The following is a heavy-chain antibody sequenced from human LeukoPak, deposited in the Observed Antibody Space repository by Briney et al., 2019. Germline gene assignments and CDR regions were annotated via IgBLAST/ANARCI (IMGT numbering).Heavy chain of an antibody. CDR3: AREVVGAIDY. CDR1: GFTFSSYA. V-gene: IGHV3-30-3*01. CDR2: ISYDGSNK. Sequence: GGSLRLSCAASGFTFSSYAMHWVRQAPGKGLEWVAVISYDGSNKYYADSVKGRFTISRDNSKNTLYLQMNSLRAEDTAVYYCAREVVGAIDYWGQGTLVTVSS. J-gene: IGHJ4*02. D-gene: IGHD1-26*01.